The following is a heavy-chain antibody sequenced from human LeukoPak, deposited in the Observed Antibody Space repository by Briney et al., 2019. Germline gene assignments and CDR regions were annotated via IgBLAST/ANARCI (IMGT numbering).Heavy chain of an antibody. CDR1: GFTFSSYG. D-gene: IGHD5-18*01. Sequence: GGSLRLSCAASGFTFSSYGMHWVRQAPGKGLEWVAVIPYDGSNKYYADSVKGRFTISRDNSKNTLYLQMNSLRAEDTAVYYCAKGGYSYGFGLIDYWGQGTLVTVSS. J-gene: IGHJ4*02. CDR2: IPYDGSNK. CDR3: AKGGYSYGFGLIDY. V-gene: IGHV3-30*18.